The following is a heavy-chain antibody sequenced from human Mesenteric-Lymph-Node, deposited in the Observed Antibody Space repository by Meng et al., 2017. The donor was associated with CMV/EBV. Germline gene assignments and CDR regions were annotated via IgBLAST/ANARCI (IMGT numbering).Heavy chain of an antibody. Sequence: GESLKISCAASGFTFSSYSMNWVRQAPGKGLEWVSSISSSSSYIYYADSVKGRFTISRDNAKNSLYLQMNSLRAEDTAVYYCAKAGAYYYDSSGYYQRYWGQGTLVTVSS. CDR1: GFTFSSYS. CDR3: AKAGAYYYDSSGYYQRY. D-gene: IGHD3-22*01. J-gene: IGHJ4*02. CDR2: ISSSSSYI. V-gene: IGHV3-21*01.